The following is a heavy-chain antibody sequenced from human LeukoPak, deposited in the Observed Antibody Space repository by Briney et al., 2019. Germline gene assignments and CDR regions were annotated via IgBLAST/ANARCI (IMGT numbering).Heavy chain of an antibody. CDR2: INTKTGNP. Sequence: ASVKVSCKASGGTFSSYAISWVRQAPGQGLEWMGWINTKTGNPTHAQEFSGRFAFSLDTSVSTAYLHIANLKAEDTAVYYCARPTVGTNDAFDVWGQGTMVTVSS. V-gene: IGHV7-4-1*01. D-gene: IGHD1-1*01. CDR3: ARPTVGTNDAFDV. CDR1: GGTFSSYA. J-gene: IGHJ3*01.